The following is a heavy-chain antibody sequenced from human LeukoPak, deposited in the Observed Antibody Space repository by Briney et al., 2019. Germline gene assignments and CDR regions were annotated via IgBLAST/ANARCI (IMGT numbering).Heavy chain of an antibody. Sequence: GGSLRLSCAASGFTFSSYAMSWVRQAPGKGLEWVSAISGSGGSTYYADSVKGRFTISRDNAKNSLYLQMNSLRAEDTAVYYCARRRIAAGGYFDYWGQGTLVTVSS. J-gene: IGHJ4*02. V-gene: IGHV3-23*01. CDR1: GFTFSSYA. CDR2: ISGSGGST. CDR3: ARRRIAAGGYFDY. D-gene: IGHD6-6*01.